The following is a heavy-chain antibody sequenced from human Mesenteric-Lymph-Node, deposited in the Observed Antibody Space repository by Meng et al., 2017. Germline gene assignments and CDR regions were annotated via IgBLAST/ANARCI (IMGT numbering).Heavy chain of an antibody. V-gene: IGHV3-23*01. J-gene: IGHJ4*02. CDR1: GFTFSNYP. Sequence: GGSLRLSCTASGFTFSNYPMYWVRQTPGKGLEWVSVITGSGGRTDYADSVKGRFTSSRDNSKNTLYLQMNSLRAEDTAVYYCAKDGLSYCNGDCLYYIDSWGQGSLVTVSS. CDR3: AKDGLSYCNGDCLYYIDS. CDR2: ITGSGGRT. D-gene: IGHD2-21*02.